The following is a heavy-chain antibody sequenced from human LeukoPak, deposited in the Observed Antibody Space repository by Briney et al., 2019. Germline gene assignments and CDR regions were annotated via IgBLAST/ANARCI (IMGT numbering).Heavy chain of an antibody. D-gene: IGHD3-10*01. CDR1: GFTFSDYY. J-gene: IGHJ4*02. Sequence: PGGSLRLSCAASGFTFSDYYMCWIRQAPGKGLEWVSYISSSSSYTNYADSVKGRFTISRDNAKNSLYLQMNSLRAEDTAVYYCARFYYGSGNPTYWGQGTLVTVSS. CDR2: ISSSSSYT. V-gene: IGHV3-11*06. CDR3: ARFYYGSGNPTY.